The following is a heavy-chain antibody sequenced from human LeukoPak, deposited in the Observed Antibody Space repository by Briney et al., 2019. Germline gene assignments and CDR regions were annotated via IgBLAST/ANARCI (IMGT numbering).Heavy chain of an antibody. J-gene: IGHJ5*02. CDR1: GGSFSGYY. V-gene: IGHV4-34*01. CDR3: ARNRRFLEWLRPRKWFDP. Sequence: SETLSLTCAVYGGSFSGYYWSWIRQPPGKGLEWIGEINHSGSTNYNPSLKSRVTISVDTSKNQFSLKLSSVTAADTAVYYCARNRRFLEWLRPRKWFDPWGQGTLVTVSS. D-gene: IGHD3-3*01. CDR2: INHSGST.